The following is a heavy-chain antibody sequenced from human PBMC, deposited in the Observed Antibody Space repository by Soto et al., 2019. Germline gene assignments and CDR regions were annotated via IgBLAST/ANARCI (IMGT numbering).Heavy chain of an antibody. Sequence: GGSLRLSCSASGFTFSSYAMHWVRQAPGKGLEYVSAISSNGGSTYYGDSVKGRFTISRDNSKNTLYLQMSSLRSEDTAEYYCVTDAMPVHQLAPDDAFDIWGQGTMVTVSS. J-gene: IGHJ3*02. CDR2: ISSNGGST. CDR3: VTDAMPVHQLAPDDAFDI. D-gene: IGHD6-13*01. CDR1: GFTFSSYA. V-gene: IGHV3-64D*09.